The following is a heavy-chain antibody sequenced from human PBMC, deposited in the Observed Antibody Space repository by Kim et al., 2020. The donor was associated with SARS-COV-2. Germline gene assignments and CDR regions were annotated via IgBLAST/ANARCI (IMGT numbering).Heavy chain of an antibody. CDR1: GFTFSSHA. J-gene: IGHJ3*02. Sequence: GGSLRLSCAGSGFTFSSHAMSWVRQAPGKGLEWVSAISGSGGSTYYADSVKGRFTVSRDNSKNTLYLQMNTLRAEDTAVYYCAKGPYCSSTSCYSVGAFDIWGQGTMVTVSS. CDR2: ISGSGGST. D-gene: IGHD2-2*01. V-gene: IGHV3-23*01. CDR3: AKGPYCSSTSCYSVGAFDI.